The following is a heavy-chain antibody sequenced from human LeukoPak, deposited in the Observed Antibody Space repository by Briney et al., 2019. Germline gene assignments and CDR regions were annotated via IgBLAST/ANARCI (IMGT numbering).Heavy chain of an antibody. V-gene: IGHV3-48*04. J-gene: IGHJ4*02. CDR1: GFTFSSYN. D-gene: IGHD4/OR15-4a*01. CDR3: ARGLDDYQDY. CDR2: ISSSSSTI. Sequence: GGSLRLSCAASGFTFSSYNMNWVRQAPGKGLEWVSYISSSSSTIYFADSVKGRFTISRDNAQNSLYLQMSSLRAEGTAVYYCARGLDDYQDYWGQGTLVTVSS.